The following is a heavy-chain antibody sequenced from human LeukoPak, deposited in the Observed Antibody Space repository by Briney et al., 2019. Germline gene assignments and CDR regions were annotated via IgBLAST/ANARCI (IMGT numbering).Heavy chain of an antibody. D-gene: IGHD3-9*01. J-gene: IGHJ6*03. CDR1: GYTFTSYY. V-gene: IGHV1-46*01. Sequence: ASVKVSCKAFGYTFTSYYMHWVRQAPGQGLEWMGIINPSGGSTSYAQKFQGRVTMTRDMSTSTVYMELSSLRSEDTAVYYCARETGPYYYYYYMDVWGKGTTVTVSS. CDR2: INPSGGST. CDR3: ARETGPYYYYYYMDV.